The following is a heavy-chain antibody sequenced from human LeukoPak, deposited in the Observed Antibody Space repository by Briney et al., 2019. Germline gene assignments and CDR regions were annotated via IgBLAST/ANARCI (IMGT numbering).Heavy chain of an antibody. CDR2: IWYDGSNK. CDR3: TRAGGYDFWIDY. V-gene: IGHV3-33*01. D-gene: IGHD3-3*01. Sequence: GGSLRLSCEASGFIFSSYGMHWVRQAPGKGLEWLAVIWYDGSNKYYAESVTGRFTISRDNSQNTLYLQVNSLRVEDTAVYYCTRAGGYDFWIDYWGQGTLVTVSS. J-gene: IGHJ4*02. CDR1: GFIFSSYG.